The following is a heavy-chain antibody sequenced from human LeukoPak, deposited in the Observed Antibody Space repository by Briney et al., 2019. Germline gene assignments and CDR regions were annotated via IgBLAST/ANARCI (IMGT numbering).Heavy chain of an antibody. CDR3: ARLLGPNRALDF. CDR2: IYPGDSDDT. J-gene: IGHJ4*02. CDR1: GYNFAQYR. Sequence: GESLKISCKGSGYNFAQYRIGWVRRMPGKGLDWMGIIYPGDSDDTTYSPSFQGLVTFSADNSISTAYLQWSSLQASDTAIYYCARLLGPNRALDFWGQGTLVTVSS. V-gene: IGHV5-51*01.